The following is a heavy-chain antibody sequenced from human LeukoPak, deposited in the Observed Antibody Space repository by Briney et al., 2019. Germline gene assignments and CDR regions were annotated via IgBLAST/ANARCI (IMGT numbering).Heavy chain of an antibody. J-gene: IGHJ1*01. CDR2: IIPILGIA. D-gene: IGHD3-22*01. CDR3: ARGIDSSGYLEYFQH. Sequence: ASVKVSCKASGGTFSSYATSWVRQAPGQGLEWMGRIIPILGIANYAQKFQGRVTITADKSTSTAYMELSSLRSEDTAVYYCARGIDSSGYLEYFQHWGQGTLVTVSS. CDR1: GGTFSSYA. V-gene: IGHV1-69*04.